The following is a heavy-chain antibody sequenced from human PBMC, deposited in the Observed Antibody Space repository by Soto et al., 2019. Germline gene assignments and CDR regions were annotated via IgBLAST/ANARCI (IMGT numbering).Heavy chain of an antibody. CDR2: ISGSGADP. D-gene: IGHD5-12*01. Sequence: EVQLLESGGGLVQPGGSLRLSCAASGFTFSSYALTWVRQTPGKGLEWVSSISGSGADPYYADSVKGRFTISRDNSRATLYLQMNSLRAEDTAVYFCAKDRDSGYDDHFRYWGQGTLVTVPS. V-gene: IGHV3-23*01. CDR1: GFTFSSYA. CDR3: AKDRDSGYDDHFRY. J-gene: IGHJ1*01.